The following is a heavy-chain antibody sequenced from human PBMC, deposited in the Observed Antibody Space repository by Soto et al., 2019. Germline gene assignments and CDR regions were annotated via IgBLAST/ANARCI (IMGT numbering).Heavy chain of an antibody. CDR1: GYTFTNYG. D-gene: IGHD6-19*01. Sequence: QVPLVQSGAEVKKPGASVKVSCKASGYTFTNYGISWVRQAPGQGLEWMGWISAYNGNTNYAQKLHGRVTMTTDTSTSTAYMELRSLRSDDTAVYYCARGAVAEVVYSYYYYGMDVWGQGTTVTVSS. V-gene: IGHV1-18*01. CDR3: ARGAVAEVVYSYYYYGMDV. CDR2: ISAYNGNT. J-gene: IGHJ6*02.